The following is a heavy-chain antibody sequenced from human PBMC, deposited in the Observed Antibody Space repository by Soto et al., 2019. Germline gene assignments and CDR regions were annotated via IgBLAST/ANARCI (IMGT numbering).Heavy chain of an antibody. V-gene: IGHV3-23*01. CDR2: ISGSGGST. J-gene: IGHJ4*02. CDR3: AKDPRYCSGGSCYAYFDY. CDR1: GFTFSSYA. D-gene: IGHD2-15*01. Sequence: GGSLRLSCAASGFTFSSYAMSWVRQAPGKGLEWVSAISGSGGSTYYADSVKGRFTISRDNSKNTLYLQMNSLRAEDTAVYYCAKDPRYCSGGSCYAYFDYWGQGTLVTVSS.